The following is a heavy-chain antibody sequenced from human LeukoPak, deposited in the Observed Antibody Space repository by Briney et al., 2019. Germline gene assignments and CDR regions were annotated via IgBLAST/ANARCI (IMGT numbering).Heavy chain of an antibody. CDR2: IYYSGST. J-gene: IGHJ4*02. CDR3: ARGLMMAVAGRGEFHY. V-gene: IGHV4-59*01. CDR1: GGSISSYY. D-gene: IGHD6-13*01. Sequence: SETLSLTCIVSGGSISSYYWSWIRQPPGKGLEWIGYIYYSGSTNYNPSLKSRVTISVDTSKNQFSLKLSSVTAADTAVYYCARGLMMAVAGRGEFHYWGQGTLVTVS.